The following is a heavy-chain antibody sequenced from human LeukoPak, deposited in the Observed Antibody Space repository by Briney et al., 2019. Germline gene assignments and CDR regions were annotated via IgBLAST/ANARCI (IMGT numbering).Heavy chain of an antibody. J-gene: IGHJ3*02. D-gene: IGHD3-16*01. V-gene: IGHV3-20*04. Sequence: GGSLRLSCAASGFTFDDYGMSWVRQAPGKGLEWVSGINWNGGSTGYADSVKGRFTIFRDNAKNSLYLQMNSLRAEDTALYYCARDGGRHYAFDIWGQGTMVTVSS. CDR1: GFTFDDYG. CDR3: ARDGGRHYAFDI. CDR2: INWNGGST.